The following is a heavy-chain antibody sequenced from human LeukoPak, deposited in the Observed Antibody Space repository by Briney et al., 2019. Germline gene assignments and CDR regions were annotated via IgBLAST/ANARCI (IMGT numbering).Heavy chain of an antibody. J-gene: IGHJ4*02. V-gene: IGHV3-66*01. CDR3: ARDLGSSGYFDY. CDR1: GFTVSSNY. D-gene: IGHD3-22*01. Sequence: GGSLRLSCAASGFTVSSNYMSWVRQAPGKGLEWVSIIYSGGSTYYADSVKGRFTISRDNSKNTLYLQINSLRAEDTAVYYCARDLGSSGYFDYWGQGTLVTVSS. CDR2: IYSGGST.